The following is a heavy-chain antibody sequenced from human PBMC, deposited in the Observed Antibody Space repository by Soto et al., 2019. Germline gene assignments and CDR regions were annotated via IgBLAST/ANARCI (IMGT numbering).Heavy chain of an antibody. V-gene: IGHV4-59*11. CDR1: GGSISTHY. D-gene: IGHD2-21*01. Sequence: SETLSLTCTVSGGSISTHYWSWIRQPPGKGLEWIGYIDYNGNTNYNPSLKSRVTISVDTSKNQFSLNLSSVTAADTAVYYCARDVVAGTLDYWGKGILVTVSS. CDR3: ARDVVAGTLDY. J-gene: IGHJ4*02. CDR2: IDYNGNT.